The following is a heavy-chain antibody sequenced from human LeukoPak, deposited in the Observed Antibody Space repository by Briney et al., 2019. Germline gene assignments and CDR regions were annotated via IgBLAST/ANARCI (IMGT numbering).Heavy chain of an antibody. CDR1: GFTFSNYA. D-gene: IGHD6-13*01. V-gene: IGHV3-23*01. Sequence: GGSLRLSYAASGFTFSNYAMSWVRQAPGKGLEWVSAITSGGSTYYADSVKGRFTISRDNSKNTLYLQMNSLRAEDTAVYYCARGPRAATGRSYGYWGQGTLVTVSS. CDR3: ARGPRAATGRSYGY. J-gene: IGHJ4*02. CDR2: ITSGGST.